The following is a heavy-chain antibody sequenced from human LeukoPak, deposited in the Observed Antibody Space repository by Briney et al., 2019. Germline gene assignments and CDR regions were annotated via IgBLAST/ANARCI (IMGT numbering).Heavy chain of an antibody. CDR3: AKEQKGATDGNVFEY. CDR1: GGSISNYY. CDR2: IYSSGDT. V-gene: IGHV4-4*07. D-gene: IGHD4/OR15-4a*01. Sequence: SETLSLTCTVSGGSISNYYWTWIRQPAGKGLEWIGRIYSSGDTNYNPSLKSPLSLSVDTSKNQFSLKMSSVTAAATAVYYCAKEQKGATDGNVFEYWGQGTLVTVSS. J-gene: IGHJ4*02.